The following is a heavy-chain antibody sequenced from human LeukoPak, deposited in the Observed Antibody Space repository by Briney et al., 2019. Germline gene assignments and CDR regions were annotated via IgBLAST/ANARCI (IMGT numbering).Heavy chain of an antibody. V-gene: IGHV3-9*02. D-gene: IGHD5-18*01. CDR3: ARVFLYRSSYGEYLDS. CDR2: ISWNSGSI. J-gene: IGHJ4*02. CDR1: GFTSDDFA. Sequence: GRSLRLSCAASGFTSDDFAMHWVRQAPGKGLEWVSGISWNSGSIGYADSVKGRFTISRDIARNSVYLQMNGLRAEDTAVYYCARVFLYRSSYGEYLDSWGQGTLVTVSS.